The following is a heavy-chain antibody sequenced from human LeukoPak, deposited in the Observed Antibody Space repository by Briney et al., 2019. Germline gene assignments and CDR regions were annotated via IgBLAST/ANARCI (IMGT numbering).Heavy chain of an antibody. D-gene: IGHD6-19*01. Sequence: ASVKVSCKASGYTFTSYYMHWVRQAPGQGLEWMGIINPSGGSTSYAQKFQGRVTMTRDMSTSTVYMELSSLRSEDTAVYYCARLRYSSGWYRNDAFDIWGQGTMVTVSS. CDR1: GYTFTSYY. V-gene: IGHV1-46*01. CDR2: INPSGGST. CDR3: ARLRYSSGWYRNDAFDI. J-gene: IGHJ3*02.